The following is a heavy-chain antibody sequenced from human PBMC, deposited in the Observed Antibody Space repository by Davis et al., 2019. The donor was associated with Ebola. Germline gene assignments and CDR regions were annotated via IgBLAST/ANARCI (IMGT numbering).Heavy chain of an antibody. D-gene: IGHD3-10*01. Sequence: SVKVSCKASGGTFSSYAISWVRQAHGQGLEWMGRIIPILGIANYAQKFQGRVTITADKSTSTAYMELSSLRSEDTAVYYCAREVGVDSNWGQGTLVTVSS. V-gene: IGHV1-69*04. CDR3: AREVGVDSN. J-gene: IGHJ4*02. CDR2: IIPILGIA. CDR1: GGTFSSYA.